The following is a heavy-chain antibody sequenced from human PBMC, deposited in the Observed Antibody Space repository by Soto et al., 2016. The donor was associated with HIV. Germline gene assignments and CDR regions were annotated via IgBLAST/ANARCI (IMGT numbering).Heavy chain of an antibody. J-gene: IGHJ6*04. Sequence: QVHLQESGPGLVKPSGTLSLTCSVSGTSITTNNWWSWVRQPPGKGLEWIGEMYHGGITNYNPSLESRVTILLDNSKNHFSLILTSVTAADTAIYYCTSYIWGSPPNGRDVWGQRDHGHRLL. V-gene: IGHV4-4*02. CDR3: TSYIWGSPPNGRDV. CDR2: MYHGGIT. CDR1: GTSITTNNW. D-gene: IGHD3-16*01.